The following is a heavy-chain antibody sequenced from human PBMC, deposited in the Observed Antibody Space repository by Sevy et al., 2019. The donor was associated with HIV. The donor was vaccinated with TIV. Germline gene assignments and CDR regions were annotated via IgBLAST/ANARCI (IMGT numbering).Heavy chain of an antibody. J-gene: IGHJ3*02. D-gene: IGHD4-17*01. CDR3: ARDGGTMTTPGSFDI. V-gene: IGHV4-30-2*01. CDR2: IYHTGNA. Sequence: SETLSLTCAVSGVSISSGAYSWNWIRQRPGKGLEWNGYIYHTGNAYYNPSLKSRITISLDRSKNQFSLRLSSVTAADTAVYFCARDGGTMTTPGSFDIWGQGTMVTVSS. CDR1: GVSISSGAYS.